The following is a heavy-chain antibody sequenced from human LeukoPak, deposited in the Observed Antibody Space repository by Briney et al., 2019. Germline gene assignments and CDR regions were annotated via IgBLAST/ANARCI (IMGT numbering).Heavy chain of an antibody. V-gene: IGHV4-34*01. CDR2: INHSGST. J-gene: IGHJ6*03. D-gene: IGHD2-2*01. Sequence: SETLSLTCAVSGGSFSGYYWSWIRQPPGKGLEWIGEINHSGSTNYNPSLKSRVTISVDTSKNQFSLKLSSVTAADTAVYYCATLGGKVPASYYYYYMDVWGKGTTVTVSS. CDR3: ATLGGKVPASYYYYYMDV. CDR1: GGSFSGYY.